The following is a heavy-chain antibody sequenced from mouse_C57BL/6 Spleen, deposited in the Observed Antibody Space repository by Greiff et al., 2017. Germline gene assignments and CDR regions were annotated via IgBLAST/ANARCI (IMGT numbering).Heavy chain of an antibody. D-gene: IGHD1-1*01. V-gene: IGHV1-69*01. J-gene: IGHJ2*01. Sequence: QVQLKQPGAELVMPGASVKLSCKASGYTFTSYWMHWVKQRPGQGLEWIGEIDPSDSYTNYNQKFKGKSTLTVDKSSSTAYMQLSSLTSEDSAVYYCARTTVVARFDYWGQGTTLTVSS. CDR3: ARTTVVARFDY. CDR1: GYTFTSYW. CDR2: IDPSDSYT.